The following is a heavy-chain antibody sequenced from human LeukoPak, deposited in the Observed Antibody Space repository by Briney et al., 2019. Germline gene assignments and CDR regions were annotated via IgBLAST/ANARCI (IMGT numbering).Heavy chain of an antibody. CDR1: GFTFSSYA. J-gene: IGHJ4*02. CDR3: ARDPPAQDIVVVPAATPWEDY. D-gene: IGHD2-2*01. V-gene: IGHV3-30*04. CDR2: ISYDGSNK. Sequence: GRSLRLSCAASGFTFSSYAMHWVRQAPGKGLEWVAVISYDGSNKYYADSVKGRFTISRDNSKHTLYLQMNSLRAEDTAVYYCARDPPAQDIVVVPAATPWEDYWGQGTLVTVSS.